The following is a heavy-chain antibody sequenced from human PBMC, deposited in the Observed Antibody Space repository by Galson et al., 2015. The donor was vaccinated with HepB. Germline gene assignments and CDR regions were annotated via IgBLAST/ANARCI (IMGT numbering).Heavy chain of an antibody. J-gene: IGHJ4*02. CDR1: GYTFTSYA. Sequence: SVKVSCKASGYTFTSYAIHWVRQAPGQRLEWMGWSNAGNGNTKYSQEFQGRVTITRDTSASTAYMELSSLRSEDTAVYYCARVIVAAGYFDYWGQGTLVTVSS. CDR2: SNAGNGNT. CDR3: ARVIVAAGYFDY. D-gene: IGHD6-25*01. V-gene: IGHV1-3*02.